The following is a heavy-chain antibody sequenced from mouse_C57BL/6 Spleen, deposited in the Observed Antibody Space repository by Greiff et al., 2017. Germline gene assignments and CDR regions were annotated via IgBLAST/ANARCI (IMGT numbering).Heavy chain of an antibody. V-gene: IGHV1-50*01. D-gene: IGHD1-1*01. Sequence: QVQLQQPGAELVKPGASVKLSCKASGYTFTSYWMQWVKQRPGQGLEWIGEIDPSDSYTNYNQKFKGKATLTVDTSSSTAYMQLSSRTSEDSAVYYCASGNITTSLDYWGQGTTLTVSS. CDR1: GYTFTSYW. CDR2: IDPSDSYT. J-gene: IGHJ2*01. CDR3: ASGNITTSLDY.